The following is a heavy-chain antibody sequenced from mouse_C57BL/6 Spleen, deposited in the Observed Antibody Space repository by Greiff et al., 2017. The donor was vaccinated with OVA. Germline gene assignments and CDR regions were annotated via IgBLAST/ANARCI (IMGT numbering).Heavy chain of an antibody. CDR1: GYSITSGYY. CDR2: ISYDGSN. Sequence: VQLKESGPGLVKPSQSLSLTCSVTGYSITSGYYWNWIRQFPGNKLEWMGYISYDGSNNYNPSLKNRISITRDTSKNQFFLKLNSVTTEDTATYYCARGEPYYAMDYWGQGTSVTVSS. V-gene: IGHV3-6*01. CDR3: ARGEPYYAMDY. J-gene: IGHJ4*01.